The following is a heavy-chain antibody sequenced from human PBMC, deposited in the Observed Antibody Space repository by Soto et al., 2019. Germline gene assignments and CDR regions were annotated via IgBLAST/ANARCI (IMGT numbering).Heavy chain of an antibody. Sequence: SLKISCKGSGYRFSSYWIGWVRQMPGKGLEWMGIIYPGDSDSRYSPSFQGQVTISADKSICTAYLQWSSLKASDTAMYYCATHDSSGYPDYWGQGTLVTVSS. CDR1: GYRFSSYW. D-gene: IGHD3-22*01. CDR3: ATHDSSGYPDY. J-gene: IGHJ4*02. CDR2: IYPGDSDS. V-gene: IGHV5-51*01.